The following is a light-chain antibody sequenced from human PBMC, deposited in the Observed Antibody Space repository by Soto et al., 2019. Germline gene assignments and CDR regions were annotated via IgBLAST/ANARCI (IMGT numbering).Light chain of an antibody. V-gene: IGKV3-20*01. CDR3: QQYAYSPLN. Sequence: EIVLTQSPGTLSLSPGERATLSCRASRSVGNNYLAWYQQRPGRAPNLLIYDASSRATGIPDRISGSGSGTDFTLTISRLEPEDSAMYYCQQYAYSPLNFGGGNKVEIK. CDR1: RSVGNNY. J-gene: IGKJ4*01. CDR2: DAS.